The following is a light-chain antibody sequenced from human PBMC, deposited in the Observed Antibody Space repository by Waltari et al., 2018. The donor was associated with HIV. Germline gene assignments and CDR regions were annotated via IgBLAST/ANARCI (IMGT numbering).Light chain of an antibody. J-gene: IGKJ5*01. CDR3: LQHNSYPLIT. Sequence: DIQMTQSPSSLSASVGDRVTVTCRASQGGRNDLGWFQQKPGQAPQRLIYAASHLQSGVPARFSGSGSETYFTLTITDLQPEDSATYFCLQHNSYPLITFGQGTRLEI. CDR2: AAS. V-gene: IGKV1-17*02. CDR1: QGGRND.